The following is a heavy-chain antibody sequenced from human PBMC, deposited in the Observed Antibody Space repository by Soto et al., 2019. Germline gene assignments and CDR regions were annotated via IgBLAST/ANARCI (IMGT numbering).Heavy chain of an antibody. D-gene: IGHD3-16*01. CDR1: GFTFSSYA. V-gene: IGHV3-30-3*01. CDR3: ARGWRILRSPGDX. J-gene: IGHJ6*02. Sequence: GGSLRLSFAASGFTFSSYAMHWVRQAPGKGLEWVEFISYDGSNKYYADSVKVRFTISRDNSNKTLYLQMNSLRAEDTAVYYCARGWRILRSPGDXWGQGTTVTVS. CDR2: ISYDGSNK.